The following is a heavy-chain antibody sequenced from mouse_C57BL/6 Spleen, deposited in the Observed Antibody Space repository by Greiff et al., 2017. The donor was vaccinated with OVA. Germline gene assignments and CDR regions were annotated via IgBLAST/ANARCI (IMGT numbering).Heavy chain of an antibody. D-gene: IGHD1-2*01. V-gene: IGHV1-18*01. J-gene: IGHJ1*03. CDR1: GYTFTDYN. CDR2: INPNNGGT. CDR3: ARSHYDLWYCDV. Sequence: SGPELVKPGASVTIPCTASGYTFTDYNMDWVKHSHGTSLERIGYINPNNGGTIYNQKFKGTATLTVDKSSSTAYMELRSLTSEDTAVYYCARSHYDLWYCDVWGTGTTVTVSA.